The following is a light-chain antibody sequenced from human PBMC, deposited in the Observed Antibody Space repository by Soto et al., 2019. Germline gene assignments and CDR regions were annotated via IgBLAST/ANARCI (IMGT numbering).Light chain of an antibody. CDR2: EVS. V-gene: IGLV2-14*01. CDR1: SSDVGGYNY. J-gene: IGLJ6*01. Sequence: QSALTQPASVSGSPGQSITISCTGTSSDVGGYNYVSWYQQHPGKAPKLMIYEVSNRPSGVSNRFSGSKPGNTASLSISGLQAEDEADYYGSSHTRSTLLSGFGTGT. CDR3: SSHTRSTLLSG.